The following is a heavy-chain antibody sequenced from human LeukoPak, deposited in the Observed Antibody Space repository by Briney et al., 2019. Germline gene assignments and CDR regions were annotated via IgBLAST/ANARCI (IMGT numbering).Heavy chain of an antibody. CDR1: GDSVYHDSEA. CDR2: TYYRSKWYN. V-gene: IGHV6-1*01. Sequence: SQTLSLTYAVSGDSVYHDSEAWEWLRQSPSRDLEWLGRTYYRSKWYNDYAVSVKSRVTINPDTYKNQFSLQLNSVTPDDTAVYYCARDGRSSSFDYWGQGTLVTVSS. J-gene: IGHJ4*02. D-gene: IGHD6-6*01. CDR3: ARDGRSSSFDY.